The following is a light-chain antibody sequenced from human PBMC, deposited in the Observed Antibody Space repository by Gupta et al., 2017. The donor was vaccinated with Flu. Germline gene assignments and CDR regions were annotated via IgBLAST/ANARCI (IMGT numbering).Light chain of an antibody. Sequence: DIQMTQSPSTLSASVGDRVTITCRASQSISSWLAWYQQKPGKAPKLLIYKASRVESGVPSRFSGSGSGTEFTLTISSLQPDDFATYYCQQYYSYSRTFGQGTKVEIK. J-gene: IGKJ1*01. V-gene: IGKV1-5*03. CDR1: QSISSW. CDR2: KAS. CDR3: QQYYSYSRT.